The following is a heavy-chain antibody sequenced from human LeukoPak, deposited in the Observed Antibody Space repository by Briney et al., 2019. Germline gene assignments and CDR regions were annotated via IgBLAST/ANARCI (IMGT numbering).Heavy chain of an antibody. V-gene: IGHV3-43*02. CDR3: AKDSAYYDSGGYTSFQSYFDY. D-gene: IGHD3-22*01. J-gene: IGHJ4*02. CDR2: ISGDGGST. Sequence: GGSLRLSCAASGFTFDDYAMHWVRQAPGKGLEWVSLISGDGGSTYYADSVKGRFTISRDNSKNSLYLQMNSLRTEDTALYYCAKDSAYYDSGGYTSFQSYFDYWGQGTLVTVSS. CDR1: GFTFDDYA.